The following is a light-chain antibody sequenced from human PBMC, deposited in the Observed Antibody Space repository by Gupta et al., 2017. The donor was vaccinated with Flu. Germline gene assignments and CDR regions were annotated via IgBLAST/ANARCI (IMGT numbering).Light chain of an antibody. V-gene: IGKV3-20*01. Sequence: EVVLTQSPGTLPLSPGERATLPCRASQSVSTTYLAWYQQKPGQAPRVLIYGASNRATGIPDRFSGSGSGTDFTLTISRLEPEDLAMYYCQQYGSSPPYTFGQGTKLEIK. J-gene: IGKJ2*01. CDR1: QSVSTTY. CDR3: QQYGSSPPYT. CDR2: GAS.